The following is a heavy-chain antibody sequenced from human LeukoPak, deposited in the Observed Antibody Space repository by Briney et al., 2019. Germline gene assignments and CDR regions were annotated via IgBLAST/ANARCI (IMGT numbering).Heavy chain of an antibody. CDR1: GFTFSRYG. D-gene: IGHD3/OR15-3a*01. CDR3: ARHFWAAMRGYFDY. Sequence: GGSLRLSCAASGFTFSRYGMHWVRQAPGKGLEWVAVISYDGSNKYYADSVKGRFTISRDNSKNTLYLQMNSLRAEDTAVYYCARHFWAAMRGYFDYWGQGTLVTVSS. CDR2: ISYDGSNK. V-gene: IGHV3-30*03. J-gene: IGHJ4*02.